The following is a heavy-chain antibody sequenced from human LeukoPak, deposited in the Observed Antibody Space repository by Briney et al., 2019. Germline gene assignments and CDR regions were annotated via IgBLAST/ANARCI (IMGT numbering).Heavy chain of an antibody. Sequence: SETLSLTCTVSRGSISGSIRSYSWSWLRQPPGNGLEWIGYISSSGSVNYNPSLRSRVTISVDTSKNQFFLNLSSVSGADTAVYYCARIPLGYSGAYYFDYWGQGTLVTVSP. J-gene: IGHJ4*02. D-gene: IGHD5-12*01. CDR3: ARIPLGYSGAYYFDY. CDR1: RGSISGSIRSYS. CDR2: ISSSGSV. V-gene: IGHV4-4*09.